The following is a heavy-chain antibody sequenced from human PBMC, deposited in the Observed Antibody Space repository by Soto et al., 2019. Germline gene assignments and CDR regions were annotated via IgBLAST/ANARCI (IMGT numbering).Heavy chain of an antibody. CDR2: ISAYNGNA. CDR3: ARDVHDYGDYVLDY. J-gene: IGHJ4*02. CDR1: GYTFTSYG. V-gene: IGHV1-18*04. D-gene: IGHD4-17*01. Sequence: ASVKVSCKASGYTFTSYGISWVRQAPGQGLEWMGWISAYNGNANYAQKLQGRVTMTTDTPTSTAYMELRSLRSDDTAVYYCARDVHDYGDYVLDYRGQVTPVTVSS.